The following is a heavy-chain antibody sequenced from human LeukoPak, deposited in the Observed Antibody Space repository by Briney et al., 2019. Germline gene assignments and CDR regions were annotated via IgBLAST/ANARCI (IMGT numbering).Heavy chain of an antibody. Sequence: GGSLRLSCAASGFTFSSYGMHWVRQAPGKGLEWVAFIRYDGSNKYYPDSVKGRFTISRDNSKNTLYLQMNSLRAEDTAVYYCARRSVRGVIMELFDYWGQGTLVTVSS. CDR3: ARRSVRGVIMELFDY. D-gene: IGHD3-10*01. V-gene: IGHV3-30*02. CDR2: IRYDGSNK. CDR1: GFTFSSYG. J-gene: IGHJ4*02.